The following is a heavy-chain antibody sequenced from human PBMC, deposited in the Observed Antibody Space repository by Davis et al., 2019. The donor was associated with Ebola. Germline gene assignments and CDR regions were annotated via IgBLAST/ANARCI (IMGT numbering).Heavy chain of an antibody. CDR3: ARCRSLGSYYYMDV. D-gene: IGHD3-10*01. J-gene: IGHJ6*03. V-gene: IGHV5-51*01. CDR2: IYPGDSDT. Sequence: GESLKISCKTSGYSFTNYWIGWVRQMPGKALEWMGIIYPGDSDTRYGPSFQGQITISADKSINTAYLQWSSLKASDTAVYYCARCRSLGSYYYMDVWGNGTSVTVSS. CDR1: GYSFTNYW.